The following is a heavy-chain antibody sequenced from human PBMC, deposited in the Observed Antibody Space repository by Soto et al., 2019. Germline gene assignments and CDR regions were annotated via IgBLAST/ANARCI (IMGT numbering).Heavy chain of an antibody. CDR1: GFTFSSYD. D-gene: IGHD1-7*01. Sequence: LRLSCAASGFTFSSYDMHWVRQGTGKGLEWISGIGIAGDTYYPGSVKGRFTISRENAKNSLYLQMNNLRAGDTAMYYCVGSITGTTDFDYWGRGTLVTVSS. V-gene: IGHV3-13*01. CDR2: IGIAGDT. J-gene: IGHJ4*02. CDR3: VGSITGTTDFDY.